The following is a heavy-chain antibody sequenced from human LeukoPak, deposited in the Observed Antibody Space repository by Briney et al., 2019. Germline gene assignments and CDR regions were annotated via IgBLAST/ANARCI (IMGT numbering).Heavy chain of an antibody. Sequence: GESLKISCKGSGYSFTSYWIGWVRQMPGKGLEWMGIIYPGDSDTRYSPSFQGQVTISADKSISTAYLQWSSLQASDTAMYYCARHLAIDYYDSSGSNDAFDIWGQGTMVTVSS. CDR1: GYSFTSYW. D-gene: IGHD3-22*01. CDR2: IYPGDSDT. V-gene: IGHV5-51*01. CDR3: ARHLAIDYYDSSGSNDAFDI. J-gene: IGHJ3*02.